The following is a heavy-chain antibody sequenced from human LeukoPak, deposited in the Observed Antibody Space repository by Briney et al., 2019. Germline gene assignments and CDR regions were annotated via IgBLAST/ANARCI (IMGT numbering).Heavy chain of an antibody. CDR1: GFTFTTYA. V-gene: IGHV3-23*01. J-gene: IGHJ4*02. Sequence: PGGSLRLSCAASGFTFTTYAMSWVRQAPGKGLEWVSTINDSGDSTYYADSVKGRFTISRDNSKNTLYLQMNSLRAEDTAIYYCAKRATQLDYWGQGTLVTVSS. CDR2: INDSGDST. CDR3: AKRATQLDY. D-gene: IGHD1-26*01.